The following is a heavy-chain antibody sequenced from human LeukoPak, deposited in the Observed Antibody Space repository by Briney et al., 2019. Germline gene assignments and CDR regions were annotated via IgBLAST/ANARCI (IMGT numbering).Heavy chain of an antibody. CDR1: GFIFSTEP. D-gene: IGHD3-16*01. J-gene: IGHJ4*02. CDR3: VRDHDWAFDS. CDR2: IRDAGTEM. V-gene: IGHV3-21*06. Sequence: GGSLRLSCTASGFIFSTEPMKWVRQAPGQGLEWLSNIRDAGTEMFYAESVKGRFTISGDNAKNSLFLQMNSLRVEDTAVYYCVRDHDWAFDSWGQGTLVTVSS.